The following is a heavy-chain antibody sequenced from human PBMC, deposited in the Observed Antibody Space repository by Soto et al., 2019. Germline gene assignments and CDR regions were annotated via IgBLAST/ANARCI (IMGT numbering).Heavy chain of an antibody. V-gene: IGHV3-9*01. CDR3: AKVLSRNGYNFDY. D-gene: IGHD5-12*01. CDR1: GFTFQDHA. CDR2: ISWNGEST. J-gene: IGHJ4*02. Sequence: EVQLVESGGGLVQPGRSLRLSCAASGFTFQDHAMHCVRQAPGKGLEWVSGISWNGESTNHADSVRGRFTISRDNAQNSLYLQMNSLRPEDTALYYCAKVLSRNGYNFDYWGQGTLVTVSS.